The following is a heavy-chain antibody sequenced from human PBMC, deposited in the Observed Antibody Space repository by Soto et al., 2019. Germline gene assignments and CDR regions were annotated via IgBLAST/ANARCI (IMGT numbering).Heavy chain of an antibody. Sequence: GVSLRLSCAASGFTFSSYAMSWVRQAPGKRLEWVSAISGSGGSTYYADSVKGRFTISRDNSKNTLYLQMNSLRAEDTAVYYCAKDPQYYDFWRTNWFDPWGQGTVVTVSS. CDR3: AKDPQYYDFWRTNWFDP. V-gene: IGHV3-23*01. CDR2: ISGSGGST. D-gene: IGHD3-3*01. CDR1: GFTFSSYA. J-gene: IGHJ5*02.